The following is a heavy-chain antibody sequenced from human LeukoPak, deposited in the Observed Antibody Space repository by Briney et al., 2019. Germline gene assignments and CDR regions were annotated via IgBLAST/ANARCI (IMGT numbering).Heavy chain of an antibody. V-gene: IGHV1-69*06. J-gene: IGHJ6*02. CDR1: GGTFSSYA. Sequence: RGSSVKVSCKASGGTFSSYAISWVRQAPGQGLEWMGGIIPIFGTANYAQKFQGRVTITADKSTSTAYMELSSLRSEDTAVYYCARLGGPYYYYGMDVWGQGTTVTVSS. CDR2: IIPIFGTA. CDR3: ARLGGPYYYYGMDV.